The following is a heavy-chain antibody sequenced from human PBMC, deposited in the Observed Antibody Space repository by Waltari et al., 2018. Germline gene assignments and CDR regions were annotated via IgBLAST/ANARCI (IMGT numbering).Heavy chain of an antibody. J-gene: IGHJ4*02. Sequence: QVQLQESGPGLVKPSETLSLTCAVPGYSISSGYYWGWIRQPPGKGLEWIGSIYHGGSTYYNPSLKSRVTISVDTSKNQFSLKLRAVTAADTAVYYCARGKRLGVGYWGQGTLVTVSS. CDR2: IYHGGST. V-gene: IGHV4-38-2*01. CDR3: ARGKRLGVGY. CDR1: GYSISSGYY. D-gene: IGHD3-16*01.